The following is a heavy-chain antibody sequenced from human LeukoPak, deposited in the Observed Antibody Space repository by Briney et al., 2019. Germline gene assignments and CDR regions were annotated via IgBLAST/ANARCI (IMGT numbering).Heavy chain of an antibody. J-gene: IGHJ6*02. CDR2: INHSGST. Sequence: TSETLSLTCAVYGGSFSGYYWSWIRQPPGKGLEWIGEINHSGSTNYNPSLKSRVTISVDTSKNQFSLKLSSVTAADTAVYYCARGQAHPYYYYYYGMDVWGRGTTVTVSS. CDR3: ARGQAHPYYYYYYGMDV. V-gene: IGHV4-34*01. CDR1: GGSFSGYY.